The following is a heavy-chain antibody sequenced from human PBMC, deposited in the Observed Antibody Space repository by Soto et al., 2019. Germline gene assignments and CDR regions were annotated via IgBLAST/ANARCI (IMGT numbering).Heavy chain of an antibody. CDR1: GYTFTTFG. CDR2: ISANNGNT. J-gene: IGHJ4*02. V-gene: IGHV1-18*01. CDR3: ARDRGSCRSTICYFESEI. Sequence: QVQLVQSGAEVKKPGASVKVSCKASGYTFTTFGVSWVRQAPGQGLEWLGWISANNGNTNYAQKFQGRVTMTTDTSTSTAYMELSSLRSDDTAMYYGARDRGSCRSTICYFESEIWGQGTLVTVSS. D-gene: IGHD2-2*01.